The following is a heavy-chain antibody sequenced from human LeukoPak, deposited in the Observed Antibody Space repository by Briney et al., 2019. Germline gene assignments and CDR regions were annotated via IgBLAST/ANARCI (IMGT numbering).Heavy chain of an antibody. J-gene: IGHJ4*02. CDR1: GFTVSSNY. D-gene: IGHD2-21*02. Sequence: GSPRLSCAASGFTVSSNYMSWVRQAPGKGLEWVSVIYSGGSTYYADSVKGRFTISRDNSKNTLYLHMNSLRAEDTAVYYCARDRCGGDCYSDYWGQGTLVTVSS. CDR2: IYSGGST. V-gene: IGHV3-66*01. CDR3: ARDRCGGDCYSDY.